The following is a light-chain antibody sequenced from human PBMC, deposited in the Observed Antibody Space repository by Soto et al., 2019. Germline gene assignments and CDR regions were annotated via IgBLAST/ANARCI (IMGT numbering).Light chain of an antibody. J-gene: IGKJ2*01. CDR1: QSISTW. V-gene: IGKV1-5*01. CDR3: QHYNSYPYT. Sequence: DMQMSHPPSTLSACGGDRVTITCRASQSISTWLAWFQQKPGKAPDLLIDDASSLESGVPSKFSGSGSGTEFTLTISSLQPDDFATYYCQHYNSYPYTFGQGTKVDIK. CDR2: DAS.